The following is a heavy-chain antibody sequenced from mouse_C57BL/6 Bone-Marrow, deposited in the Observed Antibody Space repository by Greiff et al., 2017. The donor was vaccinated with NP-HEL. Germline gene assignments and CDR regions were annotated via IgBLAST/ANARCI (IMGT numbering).Heavy chain of an antibody. CDR2: IYPRSGNT. CDR3: ARGYYDDGNWYFEV. Sequence: QVQLQQSGAELARPGASVKLSCKASGYTFTSYGISWVKQRTGQGLEWIGEIYPRSGNTYYNEKFKGKATLPADKSSSTAYMEIRSLTSEDTAVSYGARGYYDDGNWYFEVWGTGTTVTVSS. CDR1: GYTFTSYG. D-gene: IGHD2-4*01. V-gene: IGHV1-81*01. J-gene: IGHJ1*03.